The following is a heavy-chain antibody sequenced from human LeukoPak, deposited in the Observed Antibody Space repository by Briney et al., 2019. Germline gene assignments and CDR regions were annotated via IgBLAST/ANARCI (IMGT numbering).Heavy chain of an antibody. J-gene: IGHJ4*02. CDR2: IYYSGGT. Sequence: SETLSLTCTVSGGSVSSGSYYWSWIRQSPGKGLEWIGYIYYSGGTSYNPSLKSRVTISVDTSKNQFSLKLSSVTAADTAVYYCARVWYSSSSRGPAGFDYWGQGTLVTVSS. V-gene: IGHV4-61*01. CDR3: ARVWYSSSSRGPAGFDY. CDR1: GGSVSSGSYY. D-gene: IGHD6-6*01.